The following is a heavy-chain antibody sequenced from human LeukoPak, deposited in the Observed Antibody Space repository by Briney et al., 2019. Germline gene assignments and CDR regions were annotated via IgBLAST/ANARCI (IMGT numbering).Heavy chain of an antibody. CDR2: ISLTGLT. V-gene: IGHV4-4*02. D-gene: IGHD2-8*01. J-gene: IGHJ4*02. CDR3: SRENGAFSPFGY. CDR1: GGSISNTNW. Sequence: PSETLSLTCGVSGGSISNTNWWSWVRQPPGQGLEWIGEISLTGLTHYNPSLESRVTVSLDKSKNQLSLNLTSVTAADTAVYYCSRENGAFSPFGYWGQGTLVAVLS.